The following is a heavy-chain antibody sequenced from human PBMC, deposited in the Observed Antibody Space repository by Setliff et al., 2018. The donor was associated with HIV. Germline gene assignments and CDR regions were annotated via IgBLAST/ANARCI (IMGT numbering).Heavy chain of an antibody. V-gene: IGHV1-24*01. CDR1: GGTFSGYG. CDR3: APVSSGWFDP. J-gene: IGHJ5*02. CDR2: FDPDDGET. D-gene: IGHD6-25*01. Sequence: GASVKVSCKASGGTFSGYGISWVRQAPGKGLEWMGGFDPDDGETVYAQQFQGRVTMTEDTSTDTAYMELTSLRSEDTAMYYCAPVSSGWFDPWGQGTLVTVSS.